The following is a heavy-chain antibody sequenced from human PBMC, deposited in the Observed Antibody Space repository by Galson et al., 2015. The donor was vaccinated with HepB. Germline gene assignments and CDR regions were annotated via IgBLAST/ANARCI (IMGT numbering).Heavy chain of an antibody. V-gene: IGHV3-30-3*01. D-gene: IGHD7-27*01. CDR2: ISYDGSNK. CDR1: GFTFSSYA. CDR3: ARDSAGTGDFDY. J-gene: IGHJ4*02. Sequence: SLRLSCAASGFTFSSYAMHWVRQAPGKGLEWVAVISYDGSNKYYADSVKGRFTISRDNSKNTLYLQMNSLRAEDTAVYYCARDSAGTGDFDYWGQGTLVTVSS.